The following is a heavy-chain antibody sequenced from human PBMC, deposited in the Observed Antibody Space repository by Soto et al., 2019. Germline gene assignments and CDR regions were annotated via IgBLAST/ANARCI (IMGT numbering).Heavy chain of an antibody. D-gene: IGHD3-10*01. CDR1: GGSISSSSYY. CDR2: IYYSGST. CDR3: ARVVRVRGVIFDY. J-gene: IGHJ4*02. Sequence: PSETLSLTCTVSGGSISSSSYYWGWIRQPPGKGLEWIGSIYYSGSTYYDPSLKSRVTISVDTSKNQFSLKLSSVTAADTAVYYCARVVRVRGVIFDYWGQGTLVTVSS. V-gene: IGHV4-39*01.